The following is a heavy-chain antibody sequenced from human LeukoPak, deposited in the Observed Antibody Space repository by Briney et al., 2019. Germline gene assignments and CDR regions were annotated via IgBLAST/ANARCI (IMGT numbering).Heavy chain of an antibody. Sequence: ASVTVSCKASGYTFTSYGVSWVRQAPGQGIEWMGWISAYNGNTNYAQKLQGRVTMTTDTSTSTAYMELRSLRSDDTAVYYCARERGSGPDAFDIWGQGTMVTVSS. CDR2: ISAYNGNT. CDR1: GYTFTSYG. D-gene: IGHD2-15*01. V-gene: IGHV1-18*01. J-gene: IGHJ3*02. CDR3: ARERGSGPDAFDI.